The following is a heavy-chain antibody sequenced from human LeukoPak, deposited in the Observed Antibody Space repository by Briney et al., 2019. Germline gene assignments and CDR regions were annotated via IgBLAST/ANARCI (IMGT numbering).Heavy chain of an antibody. J-gene: IGHJ4*02. CDR2: IYPGDSDT. D-gene: IGHD6-19*01. CDR1: GSCFTSYW. V-gene: IGHV5-51*01. CDR3: ARRDSSAWYYRY. Sequence: GESLQISCKGSGSCFTSYWIGWVRPLPGKGLEWMGIIYPGDSDTRYSPSFQGQVTISADKSISTAYLQWSSLKASDTAMYYCARRDSSAWYYRYWGQGTLVTVSS.